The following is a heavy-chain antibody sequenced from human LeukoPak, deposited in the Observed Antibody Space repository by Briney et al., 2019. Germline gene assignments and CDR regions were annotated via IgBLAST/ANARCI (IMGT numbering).Heavy chain of an antibody. Sequence: PSGTLSLTCTVSGGSLTSGGYYWSWIRQHQGKGLEWIGYIYYSGSTYYNPSLKSRVTISVDTSKNQFSLKLSSVTAADTAVYYCARKPVRFDSNWFDPWGQGTLVTVSS. V-gene: IGHV4-31*03. D-gene: IGHD3-10*01. CDR1: GGSLTSGGYY. CDR3: ARKPVRFDSNWFDP. J-gene: IGHJ5*02. CDR2: IYYSGST.